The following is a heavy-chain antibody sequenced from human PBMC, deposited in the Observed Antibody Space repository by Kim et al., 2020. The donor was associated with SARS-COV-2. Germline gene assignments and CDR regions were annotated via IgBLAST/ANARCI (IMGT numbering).Heavy chain of an antibody. J-gene: IGHJ5*02. Sequence: VQGRLTISRDNSKNPVYLPMRSLRAEDTAVYYCAKYLGSCNNTYCPRTFDPWGQGTLVTVSS. CDR3: AKYLGSCNNTYCPRTFDP. D-gene: IGHD2-2*01. V-gene: IGHV3-23*01.